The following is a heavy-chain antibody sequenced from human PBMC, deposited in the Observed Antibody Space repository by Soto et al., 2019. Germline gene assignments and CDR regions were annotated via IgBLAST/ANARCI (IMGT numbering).Heavy chain of an antibody. V-gene: IGHV3-7*01. D-gene: IGHD6-6*01. Sequence: RLSCAASGFTFSSYWMSWVRQAPGKGLEWVANIKQDGSEKYYVDSVKGRFTISRDNAKNSLYLQMNSLRAEDTAVYYCARVSSIAAPVDGMDVWGQGTTVTVSS. J-gene: IGHJ6*02. CDR1: GFTFSSYW. CDR2: IKQDGSEK. CDR3: ARVSSIAAPVDGMDV.